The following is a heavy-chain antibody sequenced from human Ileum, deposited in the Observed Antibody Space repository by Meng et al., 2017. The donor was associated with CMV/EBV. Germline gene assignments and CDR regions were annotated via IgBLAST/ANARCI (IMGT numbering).Heavy chain of an antibody. V-gene: IGHV3-7*01. CDR3: VRGGGWSS. D-gene: IGHD6-19*01. CDR1: GFTFSSYW. J-gene: IGHJ5*02. CDR2: IKQDGSEK. Sequence: GESLKISCAASGFTFSSYWMSWVRQAPGKGLEWVANIKQDGSEKNYVDSVKGRFTISRDNAKNSLYVQMNSLRAEDSAVYYCVRGGGWSSWGQGTLVTGSS.